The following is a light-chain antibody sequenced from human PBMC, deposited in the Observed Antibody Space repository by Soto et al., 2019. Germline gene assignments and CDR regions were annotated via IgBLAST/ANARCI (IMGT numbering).Light chain of an antibody. Sequence: DIPMTQSPSSLSASVGDRVTITCRASQSISNYLNWYQQKPGKAPNLLIYAASSLQSGVPSRFGGSGSGTDFTLTISSLQPEDFATYYCQQNYNPFTFGPGTKVDIK. CDR2: AAS. CDR3: QQNYNPFT. V-gene: IGKV1-39*01. CDR1: QSISNY. J-gene: IGKJ3*01.